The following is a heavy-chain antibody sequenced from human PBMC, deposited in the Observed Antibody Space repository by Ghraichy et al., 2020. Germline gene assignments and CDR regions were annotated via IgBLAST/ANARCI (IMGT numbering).Heavy chain of an antibody. CDR2: INSNSGGT. CDR1: AYTFIAYY. Sequence: ASVKVSCKASAYTFIAYYIHWVRQAPGQGPEWMGWINSNSGGTNYAQKFQGRVTMTRDTSISTAYMELSRLRSDDTAVYYCARDRDDNGWYFYYDFWGQGTLVTFSS. D-gene: IGHD6-19*01. V-gene: IGHV1-2*02. CDR3: ARDRDDNGWYFYYDF. J-gene: IGHJ4*02.